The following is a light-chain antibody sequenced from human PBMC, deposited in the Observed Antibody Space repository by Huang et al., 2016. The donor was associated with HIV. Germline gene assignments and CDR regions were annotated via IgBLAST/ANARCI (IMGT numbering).Light chain of an antibody. Sequence: IVMTQSPVTLSVSPGGRAALSCRAGQSIKSNLAWYQQKPGQAPRLLIYGASTRATGVPARFSGSGSGTEFTLTINNLQSDDFAVYYCQQYDYWPPVTFGQGTKV. CDR3: QQYDYWPPVT. J-gene: IGKJ1*01. CDR2: GAS. V-gene: IGKV3-15*01. CDR1: QSIKSN.